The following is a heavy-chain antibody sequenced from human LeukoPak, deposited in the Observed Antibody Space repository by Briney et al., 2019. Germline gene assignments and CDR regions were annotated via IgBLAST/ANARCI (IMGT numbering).Heavy chain of an antibody. J-gene: IGHJ6*02. CDR3: TRDHCSYINCYEDYYYGMDV. V-gene: IGHV1-2*02. Sequence: ASVKVSCKASGYTFTGYYMHWVRQAPGQGLEWMAWINPDTGATDIAQKFQGRVAMTRDTSISAAYMELSRLRSDDTAVYFCTRDHCSYINCYEDYYYGMDVWGQGTTVTVSS. CDR2: INPDTGAT. D-gene: IGHD2-15*01. CDR1: GYTFTGYY.